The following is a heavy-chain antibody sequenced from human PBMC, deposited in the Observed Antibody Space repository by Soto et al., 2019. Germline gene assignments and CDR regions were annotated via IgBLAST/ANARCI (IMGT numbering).Heavy chain of an antibody. CDR3: ERDLQALNWFDT. CDR1: GGSISSYY. Sequence: SETLSLTCTVSGGSISSYYWSWIRQPAGKGLEWIGRIYTSGSTNYNPSLKSRVTMSVDTSKNQFSLKLSSVTAADTAVYYCERDLQALNWFDTWGQGTLVTVSS. CDR2: IYTSGST. D-gene: IGHD1-1*01. J-gene: IGHJ5*02. V-gene: IGHV4-4*07.